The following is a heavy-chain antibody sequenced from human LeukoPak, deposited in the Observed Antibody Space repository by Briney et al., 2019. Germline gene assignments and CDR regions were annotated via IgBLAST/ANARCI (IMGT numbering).Heavy chain of an antibody. V-gene: IGHV3-9*01. Sequence: PGGSLRLSCAASGFTFDDYAMHWVRQAPGKGLEWVSGISWNSGSIGYADSGKGRFTISRDNAKNSLYLQMNSLRAEDTALYYCAKDMTTTVTHDAFDIWGQGTMVTVSS. CDR1: GFTFDDYA. D-gene: IGHD4-17*01. CDR3: AKDMTTTVTHDAFDI. CDR2: ISWNSGSI. J-gene: IGHJ3*02.